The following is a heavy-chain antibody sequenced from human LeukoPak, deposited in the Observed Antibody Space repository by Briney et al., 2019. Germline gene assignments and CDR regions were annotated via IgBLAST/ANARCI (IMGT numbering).Heavy chain of an antibody. CDR1: GFTVSSNY. CDR2: IYSGGST. V-gene: IGHV3-53*01. Sequence: GGSLRLSCAASGFTVSSNYMSWHRQAPGKGLELVSVIYSGGSTYYSDSVKGRFTISRDNSKNTLYLQMNSLRAEDTAVYYCARGEVVPAAVDYWGQGTLVTVSS. CDR3: ARGEVVPAAVDY. J-gene: IGHJ4*02. D-gene: IGHD2-2*01.